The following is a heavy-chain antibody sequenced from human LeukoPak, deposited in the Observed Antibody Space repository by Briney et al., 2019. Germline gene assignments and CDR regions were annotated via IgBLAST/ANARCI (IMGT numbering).Heavy chain of an antibody. J-gene: IGHJ5*02. Sequence: PSETLSLTCTVSGGSISSGSYYWSWIRQPAGKGLEWIGRIYTSGSTNYNPSLKSRVTISVDTSKNQFSLKLSSVTAADTAVYYCARVGVYSSSRSRWFDPWGQGTLVTVSS. CDR3: ARVGVYSSSRSRWFDP. D-gene: IGHD6-13*01. CDR2: IYTSGST. V-gene: IGHV4-61*02. CDR1: GGSISSGSYY.